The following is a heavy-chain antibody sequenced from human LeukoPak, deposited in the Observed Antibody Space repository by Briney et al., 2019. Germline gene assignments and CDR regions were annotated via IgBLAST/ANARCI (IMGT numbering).Heavy chain of an antibody. CDR3: ASPSLGSSSFYYYMDV. V-gene: IGHV1-69*04. J-gene: IGHJ6*03. CDR2: IIPILGIA. CDR1: GGTFSSYA. D-gene: IGHD3-16*01. Sequence: SVKVSCKASGGTFSSYAISWVRQAPGQGLEWMGRIIPILGIANYAQKFQGRVTITTDESTSTAYMELSSLRSEDTAVYYCASPSLGSSSFYYYMDVWGKGTTVTVSS.